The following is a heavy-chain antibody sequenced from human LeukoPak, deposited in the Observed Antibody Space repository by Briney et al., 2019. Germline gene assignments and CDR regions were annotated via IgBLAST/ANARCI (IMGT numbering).Heavy chain of an antibody. D-gene: IGHD6-19*01. CDR3: ARVKGSGCYEVDY. J-gene: IGHJ4*02. V-gene: IGHV3-7*02. CDR1: GFTFSSYW. Sequence: PGGSLRLSCAASGFTFSSYWMNWVRQAPGKGLEWVANIKPDGSDQYYVDSVKGRFTISRDNAKNSLNLQMNSLRAEDTAVYYCARVKGSGCYEVDYWGQGTLVTVSS. CDR2: IKPDGSDQ.